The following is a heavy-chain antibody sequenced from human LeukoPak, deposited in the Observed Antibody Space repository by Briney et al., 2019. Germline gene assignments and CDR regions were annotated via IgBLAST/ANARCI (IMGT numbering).Heavy chain of an antibody. CDR2: ISGSGGST. CDR3: ASDFTTGYGSGSYYTYYFDS. Sequence: PGGSLRLSCAASGFTFSSYAMSWVRQVPGEGLEWVSAISGSGGSTYYADSVKGRFTISRDNSKNTLYLQMNSLRAEDTAVYYCASDFTTGYGSGSYYTYYFDSWGQGTLVTVSS. J-gene: IGHJ4*02. CDR1: GFTFSSYA. V-gene: IGHV3-23*01. D-gene: IGHD3-10*01.